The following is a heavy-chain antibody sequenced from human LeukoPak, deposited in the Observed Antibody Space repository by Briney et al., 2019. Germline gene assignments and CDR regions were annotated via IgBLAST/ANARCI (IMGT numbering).Heavy chain of an antibody. D-gene: IGHD1-26*01. CDR2: IYSGGST. CDR3: ARDALWARGFDY. J-gene: IGHJ4*02. CDR1: GFTVSSNY. Sequence: GGSLRLSCAASGFTVSSNYMSWVRQAPGKGLEWVSVIYSGGSTYYADSVKGRFTISRDNSKNTLYLQMNSLRAEDTAVYYCARDALWARGFDYWGQGTLVTVSS. V-gene: IGHV3-66*01.